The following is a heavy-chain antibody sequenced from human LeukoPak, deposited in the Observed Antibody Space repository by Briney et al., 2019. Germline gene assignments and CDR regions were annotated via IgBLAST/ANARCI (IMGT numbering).Heavy chain of an antibody. V-gene: IGHV3-23*01. CDR2: IGTGTTNT. D-gene: IGHD6-13*01. CDR3: AKRVAAAGRTYYFAY. J-gene: IGHJ4*02. Sequence: GGSLRLSCEASGFTFSSHAMSWVRQAPGKGLEWVSVIGTGTTNTYYADSVKGRFTISRDNSKNTVYLQMSSLRPEDTAVYYCAKRVAAAGRTYYFAYWGQGTLVIVSS. CDR1: GFTFSSHA.